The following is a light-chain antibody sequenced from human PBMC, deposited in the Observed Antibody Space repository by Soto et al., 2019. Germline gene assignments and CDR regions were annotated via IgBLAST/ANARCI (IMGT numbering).Light chain of an antibody. J-gene: IGKJ1*01. CDR1: QTISTW. CDR3: QHYNTYPWT. CDR2: KAS. Sequence: DIQMTQSPSILSAYVGDRVTTTCRASQTISTWMAWYQQKPGKAPNLLIHKASHLESGVPSRFSGSGSGTEFTLTISSLQPGDFATYYCQHYNTYPWTFGQGTKVDNK. V-gene: IGKV1-5*03.